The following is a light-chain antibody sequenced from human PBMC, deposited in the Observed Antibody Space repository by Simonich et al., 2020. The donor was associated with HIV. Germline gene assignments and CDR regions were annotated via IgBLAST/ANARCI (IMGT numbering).Light chain of an antibody. J-gene: IGKJ3*01. V-gene: IGKV1-9*01. Sequence: DIQLTQSPSFLSASVGDRVTITCRASQGISSYLAWYQKKPGKAPKLLIYAASTLQSGVPSRCSGSGSGTEFTLTISSLQPEDFATYYCQQLNSFTFGPGTKVDIK. CDR2: AAS. CDR1: QGISSY. CDR3: QQLNSFT.